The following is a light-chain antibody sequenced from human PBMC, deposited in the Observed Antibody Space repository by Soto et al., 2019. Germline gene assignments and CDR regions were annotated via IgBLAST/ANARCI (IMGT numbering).Light chain of an antibody. J-gene: IGKJ1*01. V-gene: IGKV1-5*03. Sequence: DIQMTQSPSTLSASVGDRVTITCRASQSISSWLAWYQQKPGKAPKLLIYKASSLEIGVPSRFSGSGSGTVFTLTISSLQPDDFATYYCQHYNSYSSWTFGQGTKVEIK. CDR3: QHYNSYSSWT. CDR1: QSISSW. CDR2: KAS.